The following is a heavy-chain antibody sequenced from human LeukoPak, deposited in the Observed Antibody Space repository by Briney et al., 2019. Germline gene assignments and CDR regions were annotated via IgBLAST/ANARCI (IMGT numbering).Heavy chain of an antibody. J-gene: IGHJ3*02. V-gene: IGHV3-7*01. CDR2: IKEDGSEK. Sequence: PGGSLRLSCVASGFTISSYWMTWVRQAPGKGLEWVGNIKEDGSEKNYADSVNGRFTTSRDNAKNSLYLQMNSLRVEDTAVYYCARKGSGYDYGAFDIWGQGTMVTVSS. CDR3: ARKGSGYDYGAFDI. CDR1: GFTISSYW. D-gene: IGHD5-12*01.